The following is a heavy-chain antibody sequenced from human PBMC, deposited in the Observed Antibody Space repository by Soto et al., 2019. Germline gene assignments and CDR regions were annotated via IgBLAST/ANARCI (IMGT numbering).Heavy chain of an antibody. CDR3: GPLGNFGVVMGH. J-gene: IGHJ4*02. Sequence: WGSLRLSCAASGFTFTTYWMHWVRQAPGKGLVWVSRISRDGIGTTYAESVKGRFTISRVNTKNTLYLQMNSLRVEDTAVYYCGPLGNFGVVMGHWGQGTLVTVSS. CDR1: GFTFTTYW. V-gene: IGHV3-74*03. CDR2: ISRDGIGT. D-gene: IGHD3-3*01.